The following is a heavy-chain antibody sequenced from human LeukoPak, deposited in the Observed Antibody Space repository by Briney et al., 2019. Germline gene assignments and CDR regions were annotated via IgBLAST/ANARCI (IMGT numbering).Heavy chain of an antibody. J-gene: IGHJ4*02. Sequence: GGSLRLSCAASGFTFTSYAMHWVRQAPGKGLEWVAVISFAGDIYYYADSVKGRFTISRDNSRSTLYLHMNSLRAEDTTVYYCARRGSGYTEPIDYWGQGTLVTVSS. D-gene: IGHD5-12*01. CDR2: ISFAGDIY. CDR1: GFTFTSYA. V-gene: IGHV3-30*04. CDR3: ARRGSGYTEPIDY.